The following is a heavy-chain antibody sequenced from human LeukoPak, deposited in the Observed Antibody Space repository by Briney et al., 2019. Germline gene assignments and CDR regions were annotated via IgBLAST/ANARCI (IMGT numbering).Heavy chain of an antibody. V-gene: IGHV3-30-3*02. CDR1: GFTFSSYA. Sequence: GGSLRLSCAASGFTFSSYAMHWVRQAPGKGLEWVAVISYDGSNKYYADSVKGRFTISRDNSKNTLYLQMNSLRAEDTALYYCAKSPASIFFLGDFDYWGQGTLVTVSS. J-gene: IGHJ4*02. CDR3: AKSPASIFFLGDFDY. CDR2: ISYDGSNK. D-gene: IGHD3-9*01.